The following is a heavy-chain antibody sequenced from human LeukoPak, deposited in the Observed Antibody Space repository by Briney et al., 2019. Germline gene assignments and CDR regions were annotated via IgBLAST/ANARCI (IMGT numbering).Heavy chain of an antibody. CDR3: ARNPKYSSGCLDY. CDR2: VYYSGSA. D-gene: IGHD6-19*01. V-gene: IGHV4-39*07. Sequence: SETLSLTCTVSGGSVTSGSYYWSWIRQSPGQGLEWIGNVYYSGSAYYTPSLKSRVTMSVDTSKNQFSLKLSSVTAADTAVYYCARNPKYSSGCLDYWGQGTLVTVSS. CDR1: GGSVTSGSYY. J-gene: IGHJ4*02.